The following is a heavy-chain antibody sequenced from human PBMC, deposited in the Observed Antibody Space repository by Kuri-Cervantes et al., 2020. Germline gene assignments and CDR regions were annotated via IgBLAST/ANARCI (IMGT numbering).Heavy chain of an antibody. D-gene: IGHD2-15*01. CDR3: ARGPRKWYYFEY. CDR1: GFTFSSYS. CDR2: ISSSGSYI. V-gene: IGHV3-21*01. J-gene: IGHJ4*02. Sequence: GGSLRLSCAASGFTFSSYSMNWVRQAPGKGLEWVSSISSSGSYIYFADSLKGRFTISRDNAKDSLYLQMNSLRAEDTAVYYCARGPRKWYYFEYWGRGTLVTVSS.